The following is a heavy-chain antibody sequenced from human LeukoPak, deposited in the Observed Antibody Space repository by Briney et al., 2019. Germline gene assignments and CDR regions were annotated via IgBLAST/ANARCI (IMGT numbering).Heavy chain of an antibody. CDR2: IIPIFGTA. CDR3: ARDRAESIVGATVDAFDI. V-gene: IGHV1-69*05. J-gene: IGHJ3*02. CDR1: GGIFSSYA. Sequence: SVKVSCKASGGIFSSYAISWVRQAPGQGLEWMGGIIPIFGTANYAQKFQGRVTITTDESTSTAYMELRRLRSEDTAVYYCARDRAESIVGATVDAFDIWGQGTIVTVSS. D-gene: IGHD1-26*01.